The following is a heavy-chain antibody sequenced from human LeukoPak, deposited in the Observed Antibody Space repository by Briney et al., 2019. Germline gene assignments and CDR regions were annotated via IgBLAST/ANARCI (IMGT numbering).Heavy chain of an antibody. CDR1: GFTFSSYS. J-gene: IGHJ6*03. D-gene: IGHD3-22*01. CDR2: ISSSSSYI. V-gene: IGHV3-21*01. CDR3: AREGSVSGYYVYYYYYMDV. Sequence: PGGSLRLSCAASGFTFSSYSMNWVRRAPGKGLEWGSSISSSSSYIYYADSVKGRFTISRDNAKNSLYLQMNSLRAEDTAVYYCAREGSVSGYYVYYYYYMDVWGKGTTVTVSS.